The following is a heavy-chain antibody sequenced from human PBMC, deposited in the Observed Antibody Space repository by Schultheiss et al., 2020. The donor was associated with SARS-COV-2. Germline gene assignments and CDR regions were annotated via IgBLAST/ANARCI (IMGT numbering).Heavy chain of an antibody. CDR3: AARTVVNSRWCFDY. V-gene: IGHV3-23*01. D-gene: IGHD4-23*01. CDR1: GFTFSTYA. J-gene: IGHJ4*02. Sequence: GGSLRLSCAASGFTFSTYAMTWVRQTPGKGLEWVSGISASGDITSYADSVKGRFTTSRDNSKNTLYLQMNSLRAEDTAVYYCAARTVVNSRWCFDYWGQGTLVTVSS. CDR2: ISASGDIT.